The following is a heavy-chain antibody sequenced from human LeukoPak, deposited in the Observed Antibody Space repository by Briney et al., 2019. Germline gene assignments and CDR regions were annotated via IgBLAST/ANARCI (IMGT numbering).Heavy chain of an antibody. CDR2: ITGSGGNT. V-gene: IGHV3-23*01. J-gene: IGHJ6*02. D-gene: IGHD6-13*01. CDR3: AKAASTSWPSYYYGMDV. CDR1: GFIFSSYS. Sequence: PGGSLRLSCAASGFIFSSYSMSWVRQAPGKGLEWVPVITGSGGNTYYADSVKGRFTIPKDNSKNTVYLQMSSLRVDDTAVYYCAKAASTSWPSYYYGMDVWGQGTTVTVSS.